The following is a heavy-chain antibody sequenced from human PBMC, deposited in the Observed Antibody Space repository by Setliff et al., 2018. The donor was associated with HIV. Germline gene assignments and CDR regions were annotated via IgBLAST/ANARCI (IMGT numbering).Heavy chain of an antibody. CDR3: ARYEYSSSPAFDY. Sequence: PGGSLRLSCEASGFTFEDYYMSWVRQASGKGLEWLSYISGSGHDIAYRDSVKGRFIISRDNARTSVHLQMNNLSAEDTAVYYCARYEYSSSPAFDYWGQGTLVTVSS. CDR2: ISGSGHDI. D-gene: IGHD6-6*01. CDR1: GFTFEDYY. J-gene: IGHJ4*02. V-gene: IGHV3-11*01.